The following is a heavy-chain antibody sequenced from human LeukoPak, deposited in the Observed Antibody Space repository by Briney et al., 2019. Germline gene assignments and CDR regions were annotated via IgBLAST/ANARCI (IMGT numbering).Heavy chain of an antibody. Sequence: SETLSLTCTVSGGTLGDHYWNWIRQTAGKGLEWIGRVHRNGNSKYNPSLQSRVIMSVDTSQNQLFLRLTSAIAADTAVYFCAREGSIAAFTWFDSWGQGTLVTVSS. CDR2: VHRNGNS. V-gene: IGHV4-4*07. CDR1: GGTLGDHY. J-gene: IGHJ5*01. D-gene: IGHD6-6*01. CDR3: AREGSIAAFTWFDS.